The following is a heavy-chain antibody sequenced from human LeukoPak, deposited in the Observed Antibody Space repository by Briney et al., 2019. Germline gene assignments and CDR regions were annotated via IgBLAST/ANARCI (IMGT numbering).Heavy chain of an antibody. CDR3: ARDQRYYYDSSGYPADY. CDR1: GYTFTSYG. J-gene: IGHJ4*02. V-gene: IGHV1-18*01. Sequence: ASVKVSCKASGYTFTSYGISWVRQAPGQGLEWMGWISAYNGNTNYAQKLQGRVTMTTDTSTSTAYMELRSLRSDDTAVYYCARDQRYYYDSSGYPADYWGQGTLVTVSS. D-gene: IGHD3-22*01. CDR2: ISAYNGNT.